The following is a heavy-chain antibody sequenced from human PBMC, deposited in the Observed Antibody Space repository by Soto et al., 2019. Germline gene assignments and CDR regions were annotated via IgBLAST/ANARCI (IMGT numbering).Heavy chain of an antibody. CDR2: IYYSGST. CDR1: GGSISSYY. J-gene: IGHJ4*02. Sequence: SETLSLTYTVSGGSISSYYWSWIRQPPGKGLEWIGYIYYSGSTNYNPSLKSRVTISVDTSKNQFSLKLSSVTAADTAVYYCARDVESYFDYWGQGTLVTVSS. CDR3: ARDVESYFDY. V-gene: IGHV4-59*01. D-gene: IGHD3-3*01.